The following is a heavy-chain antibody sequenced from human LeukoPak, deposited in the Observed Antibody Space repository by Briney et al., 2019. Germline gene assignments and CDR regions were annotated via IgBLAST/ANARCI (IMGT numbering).Heavy chain of an antibody. Sequence: SETLSLTCTVSGGSISSHYWSWIRQPPGKGLEWIGYIYYSGSTNYNPSLKSRVTISVDTSKNQFSLKLSSVPAADTAVYYCASVKMERGLDYWGQGTLDSVSS. CDR2: IYYSGST. CDR3: ASVKMERGLDY. V-gene: IGHV4-59*11. J-gene: IGHJ4*02. CDR1: GGSISSHY. D-gene: IGHD1-1*01.